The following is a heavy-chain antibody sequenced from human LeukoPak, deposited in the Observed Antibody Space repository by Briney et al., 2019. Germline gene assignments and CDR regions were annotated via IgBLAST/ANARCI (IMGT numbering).Heavy chain of an antibody. Sequence: GGSLRLSCAASGFAFSTSWMAWVRQAPGKGLEWVANIKEDGSRKSYVDSVKGRFTISRDNAKNSLYLQMNSLRAEDTAVYFCSRDAAYSSFDYWGQGTLVTVSS. D-gene: IGHD4-11*01. J-gene: IGHJ4*02. CDR3: SRDAAYSSFDY. CDR1: GFAFSTSW. CDR2: IKEDGSRK. V-gene: IGHV3-7*05.